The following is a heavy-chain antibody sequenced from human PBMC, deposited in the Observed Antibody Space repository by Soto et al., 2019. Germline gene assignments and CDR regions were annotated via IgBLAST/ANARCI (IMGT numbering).Heavy chain of an antibody. D-gene: IGHD4-17*01. J-gene: IGHJ3*02. CDR1: GFTFDDYG. CDR3: AKNNGDSRDDAFDI. CDR2: INWNGGST. V-gene: IGHV3-20*01. Sequence: GGSLRLSCAASGFTFDDYGMSWVRQAPGKGLEWVSGINWNGGSTGYADSVKGRFTISRDNAKNSLYLQMNSLRAEDTALYHCAKNNGDSRDDAFDIWGQGTMVTVSS.